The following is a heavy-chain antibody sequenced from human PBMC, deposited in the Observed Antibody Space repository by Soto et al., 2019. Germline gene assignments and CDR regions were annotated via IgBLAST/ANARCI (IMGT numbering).Heavy chain of an antibody. CDR1: GDSVSSNSAA. CDR2: TYYRSKWYN. D-gene: IGHD3-10*01. V-gene: IGHV6-1*01. CDR3: AREKAFYGSGSYRNYYYYGMNV. Sequence: PSQTLSLTCAISGDSVSSNSAAWNWIRQSPSRGLEWLGRTYYRSKWYNDYAVSVKSRITINPDTSKNQFSLQLNSVTPEDTAVYYCAREKAFYGSGSYRNYYYYGMNVWGQGTTVTVSS. J-gene: IGHJ6*02.